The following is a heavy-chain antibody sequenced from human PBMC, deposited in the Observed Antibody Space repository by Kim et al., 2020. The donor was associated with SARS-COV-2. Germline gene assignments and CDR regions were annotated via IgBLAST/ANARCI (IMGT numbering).Heavy chain of an antibody. J-gene: IGHJ2*01. Sequence: GGSLRLSCAASGFTVSSNYMSWVRQAPGKVLEWVSVIYSGGSTYYADSVKGRFTISRHNSKNTLYLQMNSLRAEDTAVYYCARGLDYGGNPYWYFDLWGRGTLVTVSS. CDR2: IYSGGST. V-gene: IGHV3-53*04. D-gene: IGHD4-17*01. CDR1: GFTVSSNY. CDR3: ARGLDYGGNPYWYFDL.